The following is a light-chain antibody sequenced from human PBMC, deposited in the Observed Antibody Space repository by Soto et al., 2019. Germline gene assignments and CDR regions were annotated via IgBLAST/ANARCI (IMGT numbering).Light chain of an antibody. J-gene: IGKJ1*01. Sequence: DFEMPQSPSTLSVSVGDRVTVTCRASQNISSWLNWYQQKPGKAPKLLIFNAATLKSGVPSRFSGGGSRTEFTLTIISLQPDDFATYYCQHNYSYPEAFGQGTKVDIK. CDR3: QHNYSYPEA. V-gene: IGKV1-5*03. CDR2: NAA. CDR1: QNISSW.